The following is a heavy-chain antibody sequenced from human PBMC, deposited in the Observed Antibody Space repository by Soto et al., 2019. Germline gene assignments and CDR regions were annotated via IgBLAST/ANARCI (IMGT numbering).Heavy chain of an antibody. J-gene: IGHJ4*02. Sequence: PSETLSLTCTVSGGSVSSGSYYWSWIRQPPGKGLEWIGCIYYSGSTNYNPSLKSRVTISVDTSKNQFSLKLSSVTAADTAVYYCARVGDFWSGYYEYYFDYWGQGTLVTVSS. V-gene: IGHV4-61*01. D-gene: IGHD3-3*01. CDR2: IYYSGST. CDR3: ARVGDFWSGYYEYYFDY. CDR1: GGSVSSGSYY.